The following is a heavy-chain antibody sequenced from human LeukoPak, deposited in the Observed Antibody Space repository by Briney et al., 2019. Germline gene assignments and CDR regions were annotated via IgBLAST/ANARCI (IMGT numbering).Heavy chain of an antibody. D-gene: IGHD3-22*01. Sequence: ASVKVSCKASGYTFTSYGISWVRPAPGQGVGWMGWISAYNGNTNYAQKLQGRVTMTTDISTSTAYMELRSLRSDDTAVYYCARDHGGGADSSGPWPSYWGQGTLVTVSS. V-gene: IGHV1-18*01. CDR3: ARDHGGGADSSGPWPSY. CDR1: GYTFTSYG. CDR2: ISAYNGNT. J-gene: IGHJ4*02.